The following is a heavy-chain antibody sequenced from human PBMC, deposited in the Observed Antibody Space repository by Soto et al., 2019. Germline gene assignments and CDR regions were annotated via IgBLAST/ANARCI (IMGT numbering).Heavy chain of an antibody. Sequence: QVQLVQSGAEVKKPGASVKVSCKASGYTFITYCVSWVRQAPGQGLDFLCRISTYNGNTRYAERLQGRVTMTTDTNTNTADMELRNLRSDDTAVYYCARGPTDYYDNSANYFVDYCGQGNLVTVSS. D-gene: IGHD3-22*01. CDR1: GYTFITYC. CDR2: ISTYNGNT. CDR3: ARGPTDYYDNSANYFVDY. J-gene: IGHJ4*02. V-gene: IGHV1-18*01.